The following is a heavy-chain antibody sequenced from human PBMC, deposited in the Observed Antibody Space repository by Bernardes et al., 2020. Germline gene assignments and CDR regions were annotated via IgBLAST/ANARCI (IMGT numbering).Heavy chain of an antibody. D-gene: IGHD6-19*01. Sequence: SLRLSCAASGFTFSIYGMSWVRQAPGKGLEWVSSISYTGATTYYVDSVKGRFTISRDNSNNTLYLQTNSLRAEDTAVYYCAKGGTAAGRTFFDYWGQGTLVTVSS. CDR1: GFTFSIYG. CDR2: ISYTGATT. V-gene: IGHV3-23*01. J-gene: IGHJ4*02. CDR3: AKGGTAAGRTFFDY.